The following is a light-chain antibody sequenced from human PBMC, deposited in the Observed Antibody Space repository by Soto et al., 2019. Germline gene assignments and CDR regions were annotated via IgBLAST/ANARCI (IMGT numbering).Light chain of an antibody. J-gene: IGKJ5*01. V-gene: IGKV1-5*01. Sequence: DIQMTQSPSTLSASVGDRVTITCRASQSLNNYLAWYQQTPGKAPKLLIYDASTLERGVPSRFSGTGSGTEFTLTISSLHPDDFATYYCQQYRRSSITFGQGTRLEIK. CDR1: QSLNNY. CDR2: DAS. CDR3: QQYRRSSIT.